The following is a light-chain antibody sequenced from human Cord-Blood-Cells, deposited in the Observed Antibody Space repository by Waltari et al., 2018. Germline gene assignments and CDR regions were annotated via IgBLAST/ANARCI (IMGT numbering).Light chain of an antibody. J-gene: IGLJ2*01. CDR3: NSRDSSGNHLMV. V-gene: IGLV3-19*01. CDR1: SLRSYY. Sequence: DPAVSVALGLTVRITCQGDSLRSYYASWYQQKPGQAPVLVIYGKNNRPSGIPDRFSGSSSGNTASLTITGAQAEDEADYYCNSRDSSGNHLMVFGGGTKLTVL. CDR2: GKN.